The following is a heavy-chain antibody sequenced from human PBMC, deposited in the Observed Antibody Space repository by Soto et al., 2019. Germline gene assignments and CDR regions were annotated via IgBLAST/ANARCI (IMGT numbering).Heavy chain of an antibody. Sequence: EVQLLESGGGLVQPGGSLRLSCAASGFTFSSYAMSWVRQAPGKGLEWVSAISGSGGSTYYADSVKGRFTISRDNSKNTLYLQMNSLSAEDTAVYYCAKFSKDIVVVVAATLYYFDYWGQGTLVTVSS. J-gene: IGHJ4*02. D-gene: IGHD2-15*01. CDR2: ISGSGGST. CDR3: AKFSKDIVVVVAATLYYFDY. V-gene: IGHV3-23*01. CDR1: GFTFSSYA.